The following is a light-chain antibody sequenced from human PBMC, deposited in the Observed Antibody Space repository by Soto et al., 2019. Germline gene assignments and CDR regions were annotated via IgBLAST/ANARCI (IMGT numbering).Light chain of an antibody. CDR1: RRDVGGYNY. J-gene: IGLJ1*01. CDR3: SSYVGNDVFV. V-gene: IGLV2-8*01. CDR2: EVT. Sequence: QSALTQPPSASGSPGQSVRITCTGTRRDVGGYNYVAWYQQHPGKAPKLMIYEVTKRPSGVPDRFSGSKSGNTAFLTVSGLQPGDEADYYCSSYVGNDVFVFGTGTKLTVL.